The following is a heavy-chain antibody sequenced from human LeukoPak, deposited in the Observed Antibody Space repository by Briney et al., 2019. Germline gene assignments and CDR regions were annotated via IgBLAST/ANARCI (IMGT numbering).Heavy chain of an antibody. CDR1: GYTFTSYG. CDR2: ISAYNGNT. Sequence: ASVKVSCEASGYTFTSYGISWVRQAPGQGLEWMGWISAYNGNTNYAQKLQGRVTMTTDTSTSTAYMELRSLRSDDTAVYYCARGASPYYYDSSGSEFDYWGQGTLVTVSS. CDR3: ARGASPYYYDSSGSEFDY. J-gene: IGHJ4*02. D-gene: IGHD3-22*01. V-gene: IGHV1-18*01.